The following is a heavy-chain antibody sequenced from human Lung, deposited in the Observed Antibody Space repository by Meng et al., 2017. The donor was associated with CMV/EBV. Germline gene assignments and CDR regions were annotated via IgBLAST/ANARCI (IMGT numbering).Heavy chain of an antibody. D-gene: IGHD2-2*02. J-gene: IGHJ6*02. V-gene: IGHV1-69*05. Sequence: SVXVSCKASGDTFSRYAISWVRQAPGQGLEWMGGIIPFFDTTNYAQKFQGRVTITTDESTSTAYMELSSLRSEDTAVYYCARDRTGDCSSTSCYNYYYYYVMDVXGQGXTVTVSS. CDR3: ARDRTGDCSSTSCYNYYYYYVMDV. CDR1: GDTFSRYA. CDR2: IIPFFDTT.